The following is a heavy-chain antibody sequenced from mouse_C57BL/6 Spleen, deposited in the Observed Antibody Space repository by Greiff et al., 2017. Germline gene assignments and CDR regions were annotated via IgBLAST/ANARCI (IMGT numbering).Heavy chain of an antibody. Sequence: EVKLMESGEGLVKPGGSLKLSCAASGFTFSSYAMSWVRQTPEKRLEWVAYISSGGDYIYYADTVKGRFTISRDNARNTLYLQMSSLKSEDTAVYYCTRATSLYGPFAYWGQGTLVTVSA. D-gene: IGHD1-2*01. CDR2: ISSGGDYI. CDR3: TRATSLYGPFAY. V-gene: IGHV5-9-1*02. CDR1: GFTFSSYA. J-gene: IGHJ3*01.